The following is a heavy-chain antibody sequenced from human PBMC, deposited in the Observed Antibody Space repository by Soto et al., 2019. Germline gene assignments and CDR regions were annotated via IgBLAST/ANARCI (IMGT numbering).Heavy chain of an antibody. V-gene: IGHV4-38-2*01. D-gene: IGHD6-13*01. CDR3: ERSLLTSSRYAGS. Sequence: LGTMPDRRVVAGFYSGGGDCWGWIRQPPGKGLEWIGSIYHSGTTYYNPALKSRVTISLDTSRNQFSLRLTSVTAADTSVYYCERSLLTSSRYAGSWGPALLVTAPQ. CDR1: GFYSGGGDC. J-gene: IGHJ5*02. CDR2: IYHSGTT.